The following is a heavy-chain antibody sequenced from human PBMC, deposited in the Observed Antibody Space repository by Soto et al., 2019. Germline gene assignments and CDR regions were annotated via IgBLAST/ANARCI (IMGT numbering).Heavy chain of an antibody. CDR1: GGSFSGYY. CDR3: ARGPVNDYVWGSYRRGYDY. V-gene: IGHV4-34*01. Sequence: QVQLQQWGAGLLKPSETLSLTCAVYGGSFSGYYWSWIRQPPGKGLEWIGEINHSGSTNYNPTLKSRVTILVDTSKNQFSLKLSSVTAADTAVYYCARGPVNDYVWGSYRRGYDYWGQGTLVTVSS. CDR2: INHSGST. D-gene: IGHD3-16*02. J-gene: IGHJ4*02.